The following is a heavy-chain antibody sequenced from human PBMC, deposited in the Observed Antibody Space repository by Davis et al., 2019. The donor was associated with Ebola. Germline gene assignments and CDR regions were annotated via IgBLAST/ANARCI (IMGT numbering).Heavy chain of an antibody. CDR1: GFTFSSYA. Sequence: GGSLRLSCAASGFTFSSYAMSWVRQAPGKGLEWVAAITGSGRNTYYADSVKGRFTISRDTSKDTVYLQMNSLRAEDTAVYYCAKHTMTVVVIDNFDYWGQGTPVTVSS. D-gene: IGHD3-22*01. CDR3: AKHTMTVVVIDNFDY. V-gene: IGHV3-23*01. CDR2: ITGSGRNT. J-gene: IGHJ4*02.